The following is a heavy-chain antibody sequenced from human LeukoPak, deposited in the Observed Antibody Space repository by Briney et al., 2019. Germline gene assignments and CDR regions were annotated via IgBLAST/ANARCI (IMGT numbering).Heavy chain of an antibody. CDR1: GGSFSGYY. D-gene: IGHD2-2*01. CDR3: ARRSRGYCSSTSCYFDY. Sequence: PSETLSLTCAVYGGSFSGYYWSWIRQPPGKGLEWIGEINHSGSANYNPSLKSRVTISVDTSKNQFFLKLSSVTAADTAVYYCARRSRGYCSSTSCYFDYWGQGTLVTVSS. J-gene: IGHJ4*02. V-gene: IGHV4-34*01. CDR2: INHSGSA.